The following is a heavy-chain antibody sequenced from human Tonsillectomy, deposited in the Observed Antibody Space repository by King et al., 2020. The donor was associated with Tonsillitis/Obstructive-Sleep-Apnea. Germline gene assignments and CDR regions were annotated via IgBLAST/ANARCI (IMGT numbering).Heavy chain of an antibody. D-gene: IGHD2-8*01. V-gene: IGHV3-15*01. CDR2: IKSKTDGGTT. CDR1: GFTFSNAW. Sequence: VQLVESGGGLVKPGGSLRLSCAASGFTFSNAWMSWVRQAPGKGLEWVGRIKSKTDGGTTDYAAPGKGRFTISRDDSKNTLYLQMTSLKTEDTAVYYCTTGYCTNGVCYSPDYWGQGTLVTVSS. J-gene: IGHJ4*02. CDR3: TTGYCTNGVCYSPDY.